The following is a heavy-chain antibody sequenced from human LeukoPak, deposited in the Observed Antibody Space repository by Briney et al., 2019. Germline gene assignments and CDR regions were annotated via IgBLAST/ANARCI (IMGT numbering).Heavy chain of an antibody. CDR2: ISTYNAKT. CDR3: ARDNHSGSWSWFDP. J-gene: IGHJ5*02. CDR1: GYTFTTYG. V-gene: IGHV1-18*01. D-gene: IGHD6-13*01. Sequence: ASVKVSCKASGYTFTTYGIIWVRQAPGQGLEWMGWISTYNAKTKYAQNLQGRVAMTTDTSTSTVYMELRSLRSDDTAVYYCARDNHSGSWSWFDPWGQGTLVSVSA.